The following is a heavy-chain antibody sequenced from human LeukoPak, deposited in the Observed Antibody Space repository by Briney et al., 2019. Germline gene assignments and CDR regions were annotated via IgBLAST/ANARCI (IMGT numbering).Heavy chain of an antibody. CDR3: VRSGGYGDYGGSTDAFDL. J-gene: IGHJ3*01. CDR2: ISSSTTYT. CDR1: GFTFTTYS. Sequence: GGSLRLSCAASGFTFTTYSMNWVRRAPGMGLEWVSSISSSTTYTYYADSMKGRFTVSRDNAKNSLYLQMHSLRGEDTAVYYCVRSGGYGDYGGSTDAFDLWGQGTMVTVSS. D-gene: IGHD4-17*01. V-gene: IGHV3-21*01.